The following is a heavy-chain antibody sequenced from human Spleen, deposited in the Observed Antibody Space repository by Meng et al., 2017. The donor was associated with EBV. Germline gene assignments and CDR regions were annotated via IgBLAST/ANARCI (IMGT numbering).Heavy chain of an antibody. V-gene: IGHV1-69*01. D-gene: IGHD3-10*01. CDR1: GGTFGSDA. CDR2: LIPMSDAP. CDR3: ASESGRGFTPDY. Sequence: QVKLLESGVEGKKPGSSFRVSGKTSGGTFGSDAVSWVRQAPGQGLEWMGGLIPMSDAPHYAQKFQDRVRITADESTSTHYMDLSGLRSEDTAVYYCASESGRGFTPDYWGQGTLVTVSS. J-gene: IGHJ4*02.